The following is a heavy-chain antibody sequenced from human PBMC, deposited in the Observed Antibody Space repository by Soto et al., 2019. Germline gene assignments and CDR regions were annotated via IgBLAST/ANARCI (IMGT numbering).Heavy chain of an antibody. CDR1: GGSISSGGYY. D-gene: IGHD4-17*01. Sequence: QVQLQESGPGLVKPSQTLSLTCTVSGGSISSGGYYWSWIRQHPGKGLEWIGYIYYSGSTYYNPSLKSRGTRSVDTSKNQFSLKLSSVTAADTAVYYCARVEGYGDYVSMSGWFDPWGQGTLVTVSS. V-gene: IGHV4-31*03. CDR2: IYYSGST. J-gene: IGHJ5*02. CDR3: ARVEGYGDYVSMSGWFDP.